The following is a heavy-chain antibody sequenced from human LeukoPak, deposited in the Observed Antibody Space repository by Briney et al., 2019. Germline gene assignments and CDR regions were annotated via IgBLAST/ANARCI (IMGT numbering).Heavy chain of an antibody. Sequence: GGSLRLSCAASGFAFSSYAMHWVRQAPGKGLEWVAVISYDGSNKYYADSVKGRFTISRDNSKNTLYLQMNSLRAEDTAVYYCAKGSGGSEYSSSYFDYWGQGTLVTVSS. CDR2: ISYDGSNK. CDR3: AKGSGGSEYSSSYFDY. V-gene: IGHV3-30*04. J-gene: IGHJ4*02. CDR1: GFAFSSYA. D-gene: IGHD6-6*01.